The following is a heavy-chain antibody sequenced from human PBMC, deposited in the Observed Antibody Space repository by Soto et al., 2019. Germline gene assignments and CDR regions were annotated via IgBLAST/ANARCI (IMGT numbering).Heavy chain of an antibody. V-gene: IGHV3-21*01. CDR1: GFTFSSFV. CDR3: ARDYYDSFFDY. Sequence: GGSLRLSCAASGFTFSSFVMHWVRQAPGKGLEWVSSISKSSRYIYYADSVKGRFTISRDNAKNSLYLQMNSLRAEDTAVYYCARDYYDSFFDYWGQGTLVTVSS. CDR2: ISKSSRYI. D-gene: IGHD3-22*01. J-gene: IGHJ4*02.